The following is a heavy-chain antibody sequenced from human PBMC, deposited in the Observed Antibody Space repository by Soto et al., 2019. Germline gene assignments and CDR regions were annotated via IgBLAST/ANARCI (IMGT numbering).Heavy chain of an antibody. D-gene: IGHD6-13*01. CDR1: GFTFSSYA. V-gene: IGHV3-23*01. Sequence: EVQLLESGGGLVQPGGSLRLSCAASGFTFSSYAMSWVRQAPGKGLEWVSAISGSGGSTYYADSVKGRFTISRDNSKNTLYLQMNSLRAEYTAVYYCARTPAAVGKFDAFDIWGQGTMVTVSS. CDR3: ARTPAAVGKFDAFDI. J-gene: IGHJ3*02. CDR2: ISGSGGST.